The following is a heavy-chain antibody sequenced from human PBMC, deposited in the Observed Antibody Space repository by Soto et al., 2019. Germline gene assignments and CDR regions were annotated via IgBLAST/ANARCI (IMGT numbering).Heavy chain of an antibody. Sequence: EVQLVESGGGLVQPGGSLRLSCAASGFTFSSYEMNWVRQAPGKGLEWVSYISSSGSTIYYAGSVKGRFTISRDNAKNSLYLQMNSLRAEDTAVYYCASPTVGGDYYYGMDVWGQGTTVTVSS. J-gene: IGHJ6*02. CDR2: ISSSGSTI. V-gene: IGHV3-48*03. CDR3: ASPTVGGDYYYGMDV. CDR1: GFTFSSYE. D-gene: IGHD4-4*01.